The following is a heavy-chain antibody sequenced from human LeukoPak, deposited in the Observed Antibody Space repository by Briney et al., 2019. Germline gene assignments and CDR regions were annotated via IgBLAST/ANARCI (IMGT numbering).Heavy chain of an antibody. J-gene: IGHJ4*02. D-gene: IGHD1-1*01. Sequence: SETLSLNCSVSGDSISSGRNYWGWIRQSPGKGLEWIASIYSSGNTHSNPSLKSRVSISVDTSKNQVSLKLYSVTASDAAIYYCARHLSGTTMSHYFDFWGQGTLVTVSS. CDR2: IYSSGNT. CDR1: GDSISSGRNY. V-gene: IGHV4-39*01. CDR3: ARHLSGTTMSHYFDF.